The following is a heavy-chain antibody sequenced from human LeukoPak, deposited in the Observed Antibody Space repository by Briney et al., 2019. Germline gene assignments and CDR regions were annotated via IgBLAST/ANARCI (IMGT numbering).Heavy chain of an antibody. V-gene: IGHV1-69*04. CDR3: ARVHSDSRIAAAGTEGAFDI. CDR2: IIPILGIA. Sequence: SVKVSCKASRGTFSSYAISWVRQAPGQGLEWRGRIIPILGIANYAQKFQGRVTITADKSTSTPYIELSSLRSEDPAVYYCARVHSDSRIAAAGTEGAFDIWGQGTMVPVSS. D-gene: IGHD6-13*01. CDR1: RGTFSSYA. J-gene: IGHJ3*02.